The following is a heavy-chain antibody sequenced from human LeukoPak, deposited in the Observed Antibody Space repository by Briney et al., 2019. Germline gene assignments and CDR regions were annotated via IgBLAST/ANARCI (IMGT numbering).Heavy chain of an antibody. Sequence: GRSLRLSCAASGFTFSSYAMHWVRQAPGKGLEWVAVISYDGSNKYYADSVKGRFTISRDNSKNKLYLQMDSLRAEDTAVYYCAKGSGGSGSYSRPHYYYYYMDVWGKGTTVTVSS. D-gene: IGHD3-10*01. CDR2: ISYDGSNK. CDR3: AKGSGGSGSYSRPHYYYYYMDV. CDR1: GFTFSSYA. J-gene: IGHJ6*03. V-gene: IGHV3-30*04.